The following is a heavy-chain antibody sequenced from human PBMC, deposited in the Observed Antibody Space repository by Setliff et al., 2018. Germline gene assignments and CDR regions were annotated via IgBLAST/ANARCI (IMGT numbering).Heavy chain of an antibody. V-gene: IGHV4-39*07. CDR3: ARAPRYFDSTGSYFDG. J-gene: IGHJ4*02. CDR1: GGSISTNSYY. D-gene: IGHD3-22*01. Sequence: SETLSLTCTVSGGSISTNSYYWGWVRQPPGKGLEWIGSMYFSGSTYYNPSLKSRVTISIDKSKNQFSLKLSSVTAADTAVYYCARAPRYFDSTGSYFDGWGQGTLVTVSS. CDR2: MYFSGST.